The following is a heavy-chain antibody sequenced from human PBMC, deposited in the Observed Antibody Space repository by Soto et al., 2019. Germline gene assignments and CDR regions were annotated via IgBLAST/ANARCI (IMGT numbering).Heavy chain of an antibody. CDR1: GGKIVDGAVY. D-gene: IGHD3-10*01. V-gene: IGHV4-39*07. Sequence: SETLRLTCSDAGGKIVDGAVYWGWIRKPPGKGLESIANIYYDGSTYYNPSLKSRVTISVDTSKNQFSLKLSSVTAADTAVYYCAQVRGVGSWYFDPWGQGTLVTVSS. CDR2: IYYDGST. CDR3: AQVRGVGSWYFDP. J-gene: IGHJ5*01.